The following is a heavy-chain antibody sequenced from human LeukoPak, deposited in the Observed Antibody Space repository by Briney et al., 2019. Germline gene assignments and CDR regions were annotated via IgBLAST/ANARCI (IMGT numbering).Heavy chain of an antibody. D-gene: IGHD5-12*01. CDR1: GGSFSGNY. Sequence: SETLSLTCAVYGGSFSGNYWSWIRQPPGKGLEWIGDINHSGTTNYSPSLKSRVTISVDTSKNQFSLKLSSVTAADTAVYYCAREGSGYEGYYFDYWGQGTLVTVSS. V-gene: IGHV4-34*01. CDR2: INHSGTT. CDR3: AREGSGYEGYYFDY. J-gene: IGHJ4*02.